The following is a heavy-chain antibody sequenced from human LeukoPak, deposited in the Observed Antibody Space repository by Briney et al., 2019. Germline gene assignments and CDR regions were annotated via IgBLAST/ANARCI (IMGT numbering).Heavy chain of an antibody. Sequence: SETLSLTCTVSGASFSSYHWSWTRQPPGKRLEWIRYIYYSGSTDYNPSLKSRVTISVDTSKNQFSLKLSSVTAADTAVYYCARDTRSGYSDYWGQGTLVTVSS. CDR1: GASFSSYH. D-gene: IGHD3-3*01. V-gene: IGHV4-59*01. J-gene: IGHJ4*02. CDR2: IYYSGST. CDR3: ARDTRSGYSDY.